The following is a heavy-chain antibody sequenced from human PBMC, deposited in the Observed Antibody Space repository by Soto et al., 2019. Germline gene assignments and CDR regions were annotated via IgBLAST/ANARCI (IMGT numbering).Heavy chain of an antibody. J-gene: IGHJ6*02. Sequence: GESLKISCKGSGYSFTSYWIGWVRQMPGKGLEWMGTIYPGDSDTRYSPSFQGQVTISADKSISTAYLQWSSLKASDTATYYCARPREAGKNYYGVDVWGQGTTVTVSS. CDR3: ARPREAGKNYYGVDV. CDR2: IYPGDSDT. CDR1: GYSFTSYW. V-gene: IGHV5-51*01. D-gene: IGHD6-19*01.